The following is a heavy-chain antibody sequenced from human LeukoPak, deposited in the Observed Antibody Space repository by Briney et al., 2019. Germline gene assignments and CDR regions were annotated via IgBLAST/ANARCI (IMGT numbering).Heavy chain of an antibody. D-gene: IGHD3-16*02. CDR1: GITFSTIV. CDR2: ISYSGANS. Sequence: PGGSLTLSCAVSGITFSTIVVSWVRLAPGKGLEWVALISYSGANSYYTDFVRGRFTIARDNSKDTMFLQMNGLRAEYTAIYYCARDMQLSSWGLGTMVTVSS. CDR3: ARDMQLSS. V-gene: IGHV3-23*01. J-gene: IGHJ3*01.